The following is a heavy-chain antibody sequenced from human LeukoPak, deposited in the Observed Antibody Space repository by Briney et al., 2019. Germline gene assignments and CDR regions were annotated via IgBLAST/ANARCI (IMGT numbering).Heavy chain of an antibody. D-gene: IGHD3-22*01. CDR3: ARDPLYYYDSSSSGHVPQPNWLDP. J-gene: IGHJ5*02. CDR1: GFTFTSSA. CDR2: IVVGSGNT. Sequence: SVKVSCKASGFTFTSSAVQWVRQARGQRLEWIGWIVVGSGNTNYAQKFQERVTITRDMSTSTAYMELSSLRSEDTAVYYCARDPLYYYDSSSSGHVPQPNWLDPWGQGTLVTVSS. V-gene: IGHV1-58*01.